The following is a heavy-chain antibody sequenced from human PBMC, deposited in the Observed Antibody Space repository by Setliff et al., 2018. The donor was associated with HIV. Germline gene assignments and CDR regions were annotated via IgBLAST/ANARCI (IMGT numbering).Heavy chain of an antibody. CDR2: IHYTGDT. V-gene: IGHV4-61*01. CDR1: GGSVSSVNYY. CDR3: AQMSISASVYLDY. Sequence: PSETLSLTCSVSGGSVSSVNYYWSWIRQPPGKGLEWIGYIHYTGDTYYRSSLESRVTISVDTSNNQFSLRLKSVTAADTAVYFCAQMSISASVYLDYWGQGTLVTVSS. J-gene: IGHJ4*02. D-gene: IGHD2-21*01.